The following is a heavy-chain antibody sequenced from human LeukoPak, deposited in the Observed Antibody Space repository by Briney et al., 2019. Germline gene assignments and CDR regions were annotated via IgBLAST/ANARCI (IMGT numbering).Heavy chain of an antibody. CDR1: GFTFSSYA. CDR3: ARVLDYYYGMDV. Sequence: GSLRLSCAASGFTFSSYAMHWVRQAPGKGLEWVAVISYDGSNKYYADSVKGRFTISRDNSKNTLYLQMNSLRAEDTAVYYCARVLDYYYGMDVWGQGTTVTVSS. V-gene: IGHV3-30*04. J-gene: IGHJ6*02. CDR2: ISYDGSNK.